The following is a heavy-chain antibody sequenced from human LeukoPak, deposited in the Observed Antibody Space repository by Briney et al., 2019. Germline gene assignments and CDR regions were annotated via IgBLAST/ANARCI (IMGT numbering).Heavy chain of an antibody. D-gene: IGHD2-15*01. CDR2: ISSSSSYI. Sequence: GGSLRLSCAASGFTFSSYSMNWVRQAPGKGLEWVSSISSSSSYIYYADSVKGRFTISRDNAKNSLYLQMNSLRAEDTAVYYCARDRGVVVAATDYWGQGTLVTVSS. J-gene: IGHJ4*02. CDR3: ARDRGVVVAATDY. V-gene: IGHV3-21*01. CDR1: GFTFSSYS.